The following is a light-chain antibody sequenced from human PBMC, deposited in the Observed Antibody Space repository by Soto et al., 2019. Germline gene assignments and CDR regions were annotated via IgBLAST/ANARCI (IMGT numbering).Light chain of an antibody. CDR1: HSNIGSDHD. CDR2: GKT. CDR3: QSYDTIVRAYV. Sequence: QSGLTQPPSVAGAPGQRVTISCTGSHSNIGSDHDVHWYQQIPGIAPKLLLSGKTNRPSGVPDRFSGSRSGTSAPLAITGLQAEDEAAYSRQSYDTIVRAYVFGTGTKVTVL. J-gene: IGLJ1*01. V-gene: IGLV1-40*01.